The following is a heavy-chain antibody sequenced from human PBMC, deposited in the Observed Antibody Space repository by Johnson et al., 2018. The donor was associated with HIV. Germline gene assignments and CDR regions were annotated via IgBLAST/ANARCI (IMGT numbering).Heavy chain of an antibody. CDR1: GFTFSSYA. CDR2: ISSDGSNK. V-gene: IGHV3-30-3*01. Sequence: QVQLVESGGGVVQPGRSLRLSCAASGFTFSSYAMNWVRQAPGKGLEWVAVISSDGSNKYYAASVKGRFTISRDNSKNKLYLQMNSLRAEDTAVYYCSRDPPYSGSTAAFDIWGQGTMVTVSS. J-gene: IGHJ3*02. D-gene: IGHD1-26*01. CDR3: SRDPPYSGSTAAFDI.